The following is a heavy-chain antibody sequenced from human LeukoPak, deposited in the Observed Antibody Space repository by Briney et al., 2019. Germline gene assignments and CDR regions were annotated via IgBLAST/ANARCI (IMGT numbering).Heavy chain of an antibody. V-gene: IGHV4-59*01. D-gene: IGHD2-2*01. J-gene: IGHJ4*02. CDR2: IYYSGST. CDR3: ARVGGGVDPAASFDY. CDR1: GGSISSYY. Sequence: SETLSLTCTVSGGSISSYYWSWIRQPPGKGLEWIGYIYYSGSTNYNPSLKSRVTISVDTSKNQFSLKLSSVTAADTAVYYCARVGGGVDPAASFDYWGQGTLVTVSS.